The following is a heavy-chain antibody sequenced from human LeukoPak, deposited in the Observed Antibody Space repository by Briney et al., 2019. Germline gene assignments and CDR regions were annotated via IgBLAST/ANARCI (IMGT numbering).Heavy chain of an antibody. CDR3: ARDFRRWSSSWYGGGEDWFDP. V-gene: IGHV4-61*02. CDR2: IYTSGST. Sequence: KASETLSLTCTVSGGSISSGSYYWSCIRQPAGKGLECIGRIYTSGSTNYNPSLKSRVTVSVDTSKNQFSLKLSSVTAADTAVYYCARDFRRWSSSWYGGGEDWFDPWGQGTLVTVSS. CDR1: GGSISSGSYY. D-gene: IGHD6-13*01. J-gene: IGHJ5*02.